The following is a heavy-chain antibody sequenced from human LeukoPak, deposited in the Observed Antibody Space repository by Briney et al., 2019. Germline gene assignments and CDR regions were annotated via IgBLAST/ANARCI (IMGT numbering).Heavy chain of an antibody. CDR3: ARLYDSSGYWVRYFDY. J-gene: IGHJ4*02. CDR2: IHYSGST. Sequence: SSETLSLTCTVSGDSISSYYWSWIRQPPGKGLEWIGYIHYSGSTNYNPSLKSRVTISVDTSKNQFSLKLSSVTAADTAVYYCARLYDSSGYWVRYFDYWGQGTLVTVSS. CDR1: GDSISSYY. V-gene: IGHV4-59*08. D-gene: IGHD3-22*01.